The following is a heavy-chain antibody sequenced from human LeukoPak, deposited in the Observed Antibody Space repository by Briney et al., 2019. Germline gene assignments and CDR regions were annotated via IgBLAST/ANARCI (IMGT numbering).Heavy chain of an antibody. CDR1: GGTFSSYA. CDR3: ARDGTIAVAGNFGY. J-gene: IGHJ4*02. Sequence: ASVKVSCKASGGTFSSYAISWVRQAPGQGLEWMGRIIPIFGTANYAQKFQGRVTITTDESTSTAYMELSSLRSEDTAVYYCARDGTIAVAGNFGYRGQGTLVTVSS. V-gene: IGHV1-69*05. D-gene: IGHD6-19*01. CDR2: IIPIFGTA.